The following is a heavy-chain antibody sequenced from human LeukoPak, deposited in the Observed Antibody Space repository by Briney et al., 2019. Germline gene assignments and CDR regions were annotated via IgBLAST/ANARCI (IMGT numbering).Heavy chain of an antibody. CDR1: GFTFSNYV. CDR2: VSGGGDDT. Sequence: PGGSLRLSCAASGFTFSNYVMTWVRQVPGKGLEWVSAVSGGGDDTHYADSVQGRFTISRDNPKNTMYLQMNGLRAEDTAIYYCAKGKTATGTLALDYWGQGTLVTVSS. CDR3: AKGKTATGTLALDY. J-gene: IGHJ4*02. V-gene: IGHV3-23*01. D-gene: IGHD3-9*01.